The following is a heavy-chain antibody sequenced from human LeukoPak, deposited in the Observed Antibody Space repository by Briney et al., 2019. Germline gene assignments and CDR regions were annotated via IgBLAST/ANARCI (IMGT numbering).Heavy chain of an antibody. CDR2: ISWNSGSI. V-gene: IGHV3-9*01. J-gene: IGHJ6*03. CDR1: GFTFDDYA. Sequence: GGSLRLSCAASGFTFDDYAMHWVRQAPGKGLGWVSGISWNSGSIGYADSVKGRFTISRDNAKNSLYLQMNSLRAEDTALYYCAKSPRGSYYYYYYYMDVWGKGTTVTVSS. D-gene: IGHD3-16*01. CDR3: AKSPRGSYYYYYYYMDV.